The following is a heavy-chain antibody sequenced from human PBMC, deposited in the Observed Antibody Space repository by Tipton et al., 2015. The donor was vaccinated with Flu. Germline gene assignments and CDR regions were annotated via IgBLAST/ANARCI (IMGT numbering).Heavy chain of an antibody. CDR3: ARRDYSNYVSEPKNWFDS. CDR1: GGSVSNGDSY. Sequence: TLSLTCTVSGGSVSNGDSYWSWIRQPPGKGLEWIGYIYNSEYTYHDPSLKSRVTISVDTSKNQFSLKVFSVTAADTAVYYCARRDYSNYVSEPKNWFDSWGQGVLVIVSS. J-gene: IGHJ5*01. V-gene: IGHV4-30-4*08. CDR2: IYNSEYT. D-gene: IGHD4-11*01.